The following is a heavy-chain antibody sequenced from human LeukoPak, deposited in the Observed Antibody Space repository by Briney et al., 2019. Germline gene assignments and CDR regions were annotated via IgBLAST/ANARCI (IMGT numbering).Heavy chain of an antibody. CDR2: IYYSGST. J-gene: IGHJ4*02. D-gene: IGHD4-23*01. V-gene: IGHV4-59*01. CDR1: GFTFSSYE. CDR3: ARSPTTVVTFFDY. Sequence: TGGSLRLSCAASGFTFSSYEMNWVRQAPGKGLEWIGYIYYSGSTNYNPSLKSRVTISVDTSKNQFSLKLSSVTAADTAVYYCARSPTTVVTFFDYWGQGTLVTVSS.